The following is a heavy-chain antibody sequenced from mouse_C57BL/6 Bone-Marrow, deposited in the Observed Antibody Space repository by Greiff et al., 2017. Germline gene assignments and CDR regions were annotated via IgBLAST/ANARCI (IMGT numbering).Heavy chain of an antibody. CDR1: GYTFTSYT. J-gene: IGHJ4*01. D-gene: IGHD1-1*02. CDR2: INPSSGYT. Sequence: QVQLKQSGAELARPGASVKMSCKASGYTFTSYTMHWVKQRPGQGLEWIGYINPSSGYTKYNQKFKDKATLTADKSTGTSSMQLSSLTSEYSEVSYCASYGPDPYAMDYWGQGTSVTVSS. CDR3: ASYGPDPYAMDY. V-gene: IGHV1-4*01.